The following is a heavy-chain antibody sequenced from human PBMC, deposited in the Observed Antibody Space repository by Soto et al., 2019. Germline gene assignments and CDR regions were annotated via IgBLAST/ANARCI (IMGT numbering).Heavy chain of an antibody. J-gene: IGHJ5*02. D-gene: IGHD6-13*01. Sequence: QVQLVQSGAEVKKPGASVKVSCKASGYTFTSYYMHWVRQAPGQGLEWMGIINPSGGSTSYAQKFQGRVTMTRETSTSTVYMELSSLRSEDPAVYYCARLMPGIAAAGPAVPWFDPWGQGTLVTVSS. V-gene: IGHV1-46*01. CDR3: ARLMPGIAAAGPAVPWFDP. CDR2: INPSGGST. CDR1: GYTFTSYY.